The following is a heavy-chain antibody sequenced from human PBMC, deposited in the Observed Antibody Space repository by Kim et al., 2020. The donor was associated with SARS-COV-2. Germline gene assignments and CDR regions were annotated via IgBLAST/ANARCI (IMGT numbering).Heavy chain of an antibody. J-gene: IGHJ4*02. CDR3: ARDTHDYSNYGAFDY. CDR2: ISAYNGNT. CDR1: GYTFTSYG. V-gene: IGHV1-18*01. Sequence: ASVKVSCKASGYTFTSYGISWVRQAPGPGLEWMGWISAYNGNTNYAQKLQGRVTMTTDTSTSTAYMELRSLRSDDTAVYYCARDTHDYSNYGAFDYWGQGTLVTVSS. D-gene: IGHD4-4*01.